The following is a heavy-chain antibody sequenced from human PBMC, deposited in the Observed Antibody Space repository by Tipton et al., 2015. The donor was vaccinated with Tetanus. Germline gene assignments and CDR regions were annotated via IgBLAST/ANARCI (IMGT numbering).Heavy chain of an antibody. CDR1: GGSISSGGYY. J-gene: IGHJ4*02. CDR3: ASSTVPR. V-gene: IGHV4-31*03. CDR2: IYYSGST. D-gene: IGHD4-17*01. Sequence: TLSLTCTVSGGSISSGGYYWCWIRQHPGKGLEWIGYIYYSGSTYYNPSLKSRVTISVDTSKNQFSLKLSSVTAAEAAVYYCASSTVPRWGPATLVPVSS.